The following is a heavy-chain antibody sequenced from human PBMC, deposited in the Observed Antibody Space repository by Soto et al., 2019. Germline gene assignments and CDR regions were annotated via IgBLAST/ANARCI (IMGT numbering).Heavy chain of an antibody. Sequence: SETLSLTCAVYGGSFSGYYWSWIRQPPGKGLEWIGEINHSGSTNYNPSLKSRVTISVDTSKNQFSLKLSSVTAADTAVYYCARGQWELDYWGQGTLVTVYS. CDR3: ARGQWELDY. V-gene: IGHV4-34*01. D-gene: IGHD1-26*01. J-gene: IGHJ4*02. CDR1: GGSFSGYY. CDR2: INHSGST.